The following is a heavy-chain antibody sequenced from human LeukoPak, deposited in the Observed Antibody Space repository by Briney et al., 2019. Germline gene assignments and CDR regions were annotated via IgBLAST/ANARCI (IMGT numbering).Heavy chain of an antibody. D-gene: IGHD6-13*01. J-gene: IGHJ6*03. CDR1: GYTFRIYY. CDR3: AGDGPGYSSTSTDYMDV. Sequence: ASVKVSCKASGYTFRIYYMHWVRQAPGQGLEWMGIINPITGATTYARSFQDRITITRDTSTSTIYMELSSLRSEDTAVYFCAGDGPGYSSTSTDYMDVWGKGTTVTVSS. V-gene: IGHV1-46*01. CDR2: INPITGAT.